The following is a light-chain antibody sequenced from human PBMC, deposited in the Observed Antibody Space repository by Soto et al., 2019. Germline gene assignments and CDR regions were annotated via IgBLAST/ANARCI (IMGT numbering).Light chain of an antibody. CDR1: QSVSSSY. CDR3: QQYGSSPWT. V-gene: IGKV3-20*01. J-gene: IGKJ1*01. Sequence: EIVLTQSPGTLSLSPGERVTLSCRASQSVSSSYLAWYQQKPGQAPRLLIYGASSRDTGIPDRFSGSGSGTDFTLTISRLEAEDFAVYYCQQYGSSPWTFGQGTKVEIK. CDR2: GAS.